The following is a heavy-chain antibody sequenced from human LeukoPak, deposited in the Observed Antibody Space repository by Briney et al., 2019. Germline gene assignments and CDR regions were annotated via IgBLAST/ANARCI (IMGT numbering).Heavy chain of an antibody. CDR1: GYTFTCYY. D-gene: IGHD6-19*01. CDR3: ARGRLAVAGALDAFDI. Sequence: GASVKVSCKASGYTFTCYYMHWVRQAPGQGLEWMGWINPNSGGTNYAQKFQGWVTMTRDTSISTAYMELSRLRSDDTAVYYCARGRLAVAGALDAFDIWDQGTMVTVSS. V-gene: IGHV1-2*04. CDR2: INPNSGGT. J-gene: IGHJ3*02.